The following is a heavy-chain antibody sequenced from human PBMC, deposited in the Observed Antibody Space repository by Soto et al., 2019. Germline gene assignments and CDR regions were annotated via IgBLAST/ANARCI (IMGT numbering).Heavy chain of an antibody. CDR1: GFTFDTYG. V-gene: IGHV3-33*01. D-gene: IGHD2-8*02. Sequence: GGSLRLSCAASGFTFDTYGMHWVRQVPGKGLQWVAIIWYDGGIKYYADSVRGRFTVSRDNSKNTLYLHMNSLTDEDTGVYYCARIDCTGNNCKPYYHYGMDVWGQGTAVTVSS. J-gene: IGHJ6*02. CDR2: IWYDGGIK. CDR3: ARIDCTGNNCKPYYHYGMDV.